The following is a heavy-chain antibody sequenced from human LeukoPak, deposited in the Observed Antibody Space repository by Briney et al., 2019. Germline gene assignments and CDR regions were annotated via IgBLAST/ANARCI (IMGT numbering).Heavy chain of an antibody. V-gene: IGHV1-69*05. CDR2: IIPIFGTA. CDR3: ARYYPPRYYYDY. CDR1: GGTFSSYA. J-gene: IGHJ4*02. D-gene: IGHD3-10*01. Sequence: SVKVSCKASGGTFSSYAISWVRQAPGQGLEWMGGIIPIFGTANYAQKFQGRVTITTDESTSTAYMELSSLRSEDTAVYYCARYYPPRYYYDYWGQGTLVTVSS.